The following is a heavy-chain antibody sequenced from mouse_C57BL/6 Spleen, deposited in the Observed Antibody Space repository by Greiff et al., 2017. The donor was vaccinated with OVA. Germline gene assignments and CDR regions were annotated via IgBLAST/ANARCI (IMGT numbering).Heavy chain of an antibody. Sequence: QVHVKQSGAELVRPGTSVKVSCKASGYAFTNYLIEWVKQRPGQGLEWIGVINPGSGGTNYNEKFKGKATLTADKSSSTAYMQLSSLTSEDSAVYFCARQLRPYYYAMDYWGQGTSVTVSS. D-gene: IGHD3-2*02. J-gene: IGHJ4*01. V-gene: IGHV1-54*01. CDR3: ARQLRPYYYAMDY. CDR1: GYAFTNYL. CDR2: INPGSGGT.